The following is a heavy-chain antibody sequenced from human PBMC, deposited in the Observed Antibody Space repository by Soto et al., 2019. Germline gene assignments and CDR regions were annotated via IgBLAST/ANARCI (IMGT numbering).Heavy chain of an antibody. V-gene: IGHV4-59*01. CDR1: GGSISSYY. CDR3: ARDGVATGAFDI. J-gene: IGHJ3*02. Sequence: QVQLQESGPGLVKPSETLSLTCTVSGGSISSYYWSWIRQPPGKGLEWIGYIYYSGSTNYNPSLKSRVTISVDTSKNQFSLKLSSVTAADTAVYYCARDGVATGAFDIWGQGTMVTVSS. D-gene: IGHD2-21*02. CDR2: IYYSGST.